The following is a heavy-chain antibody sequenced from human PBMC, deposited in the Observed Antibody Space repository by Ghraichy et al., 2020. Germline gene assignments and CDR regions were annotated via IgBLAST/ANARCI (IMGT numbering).Heavy chain of an antibody. CDR1: GFTFSSYS. V-gene: IGHV3-21*01. CDR2: ISSSSSYI. CDR3: ASRDSGYELDAFDI. D-gene: IGHD5-12*01. J-gene: IGHJ3*02. Sequence: GESLNISCAASGFTFSSYSMNWVRQAPGKGLEWVSSISSSSSYIYYADSVKGRFTISRDNAKNSLYLQMNSLRAEDTAVYYCASRDSGYELDAFDIWGQGTMVTVSS.